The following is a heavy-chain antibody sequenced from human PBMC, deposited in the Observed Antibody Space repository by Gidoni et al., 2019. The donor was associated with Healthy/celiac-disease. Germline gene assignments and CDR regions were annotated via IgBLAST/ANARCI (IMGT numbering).Heavy chain of an antibody. CDR3: ARWVGNDSSGYYYVDPSVAFDY. Sequence: QLQLQESGPGLVKPSETLSLTCTVSGGSIRSSHYYLGWIRQPPGKGLEWIGSIYYSGSTYYNPSLKSRVTISVDTSKNQFSLKLSSVTAADTAVYYCARWVGNDSSGYYYVDPSVAFDYWGQGTLVTVSS. D-gene: IGHD3-22*01. CDR1: GGSIRSSHYY. CDR2: IYYSGST. J-gene: IGHJ4*02. V-gene: IGHV4-39*01.